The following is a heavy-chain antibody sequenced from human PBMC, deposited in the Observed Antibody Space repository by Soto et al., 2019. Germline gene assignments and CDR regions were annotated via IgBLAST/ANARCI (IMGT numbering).Heavy chain of an antibody. Sequence: EVRLVESGGGLVKPGGSLRLSCVASGFTFSIAWLSWVRQAPGKGLEWVGRIRSKAAGGTAAYAAPLKGRFTISRDDSANTMYLQMNNLKTDDTAIYYCTTGTTGAEDDWGQGTLVTVSS. V-gene: IGHV3-15*01. CDR2: IRSKAAGGTA. J-gene: IGHJ4*02. CDR3: TTGTTGAEDD. CDR1: GFTFSIAW. D-gene: IGHD1-1*01.